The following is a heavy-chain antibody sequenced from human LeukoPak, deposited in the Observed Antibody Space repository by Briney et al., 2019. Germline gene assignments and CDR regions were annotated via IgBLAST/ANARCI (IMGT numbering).Heavy chain of an antibody. Sequence: PGGSLRLSCAASGFTFSSYMMNWVRQAPGKGLEWVSYISSSGSTIYYADSVKGRFTISRDNAKNSLYLQMNSLRAEDTAVYYCAREAGYSSGWYHYWGQGTLVTVSS. J-gene: IGHJ4*02. D-gene: IGHD6-19*01. V-gene: IGHV3-48*04. CDR2: ISSSGSTI. CDR1: GFTFSSYM. CDR3: AREAGYSSGWYHY.